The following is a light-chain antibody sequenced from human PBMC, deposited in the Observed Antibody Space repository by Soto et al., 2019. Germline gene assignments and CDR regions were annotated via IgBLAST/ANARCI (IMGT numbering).Light chain of an antibody. Sequence: QSALTRPASVSVSPGQSITISCTGTSSDVGGYNYVSWYQQHPGKAPKLMIYEVSNRPSGVSNRFSGSKSGNTASLTISGLQAEDEADYYCSSYTSSSTLVFGTGTKVTVL. V-gene: IGLV2-14*01. CDR1: SSDVGGYNY. J-gene: IGLJ1*01. CDR3: SSYTSSSTLV. CDR2: EVS.